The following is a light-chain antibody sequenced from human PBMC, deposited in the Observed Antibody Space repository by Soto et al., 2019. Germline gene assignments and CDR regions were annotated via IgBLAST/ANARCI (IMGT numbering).Light chain of an antibody. V-gene: IGKV2-28*01. Sequence: DIVLTQSPLSLPVTPGEPASISSRSSQSLLHSNGNIYLDWYLQKPGQSPQLLIYLGSIRASGVPDRFSGSGSGTDFTLKITRVEAEDVGVYYCMQAVQAPRTFGQGTKVEIK. J-gene: IGKJ1*01. CDR2: LGS. CDR3: MQAVQAPRT. CDR1: QSLLHSNGNIY.